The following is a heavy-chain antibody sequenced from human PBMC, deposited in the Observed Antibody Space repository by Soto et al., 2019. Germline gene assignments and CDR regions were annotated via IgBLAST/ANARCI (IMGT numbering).Heavy chain of an antibody. CDR2: ISGSGGST. J-gene: IGHJ6*04. V-gene: IGHV3-23*01. Sequence: EVQLLESGGGLVQPGGSLRLSCAASGFTFSSYAMSWVRQAPGKGLEWVSAISGSGGSTYYADSVKGRFTISRDNSKNTLYLQMNSLRAEDTAVYYCAMPMEYGSGSYYYYYYGMDVWGKGTTVTVSS. CDR1: GFTFSSYA. D-gene: IGHD3-10*01. CDR3: AMPMEYGSGSYYYYYYGMDV.